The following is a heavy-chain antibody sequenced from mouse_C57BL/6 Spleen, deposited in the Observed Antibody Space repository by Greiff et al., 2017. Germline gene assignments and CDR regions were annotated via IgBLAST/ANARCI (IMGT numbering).Heavy chain of an antibody. CDR1: GFNIKDDY. CDR2: IDPENGDT. D-gene: IGHD2-3*01. J-gene: IGHJ3*01. V-gene: IGHV14-4*01. Sequence: EVQLQQSGAVLVRPGASVKLSCTASGFNIKDDYMHWVKQRPGQGLEWIGCIDPENGDTEYDSKFQGKATITAVTSSNTAYLKLSRLTSEDAAVYYSTTEDGFVAVWGQGTLVTVSA. CDR3: TTEDGFVAV.